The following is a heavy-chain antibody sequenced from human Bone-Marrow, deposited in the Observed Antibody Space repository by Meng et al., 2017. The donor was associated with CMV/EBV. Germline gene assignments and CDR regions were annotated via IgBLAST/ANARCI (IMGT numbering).Heavy chain of an antibody. CDR3: ARDWIAGSPFDY. J-gene: IGHJ4*02. Sequence: ASVKVSCKASRYTFTGYYMHWVRQAPGQGLEWMGWINPNSGGTNYAQKFQGRVTMTRDTSISTAYMELSRLRSDDTAVYYCARDWIAGSPFDYWGQGTLVTISS. D-gene: IGHD6-13*01. V-gene: IGHV1-2*02. CDR2: INPNSGGT. CDR1: RYTFTGYY.